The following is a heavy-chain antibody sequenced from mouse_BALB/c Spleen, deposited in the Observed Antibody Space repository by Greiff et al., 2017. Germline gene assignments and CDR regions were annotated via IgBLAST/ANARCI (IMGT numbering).Heavy chain of an antibody. CDR2: ISYSGST. J-gene: IGHJ3*01. CDR3: ARSRDYDVGAWFAY. V-gene: IGHV3-2*02. CDR1: GYSITSDYA. D-gene: IGHD2-4*01. Sequence: EVKLMESGPGLVKPSQSLSLTCTVTGYSITSDYAWNWIRQFPGNKLEWMGYISYSGSTSYNPSLKSRISITRDTSKNQFFLQLNSVTTEDTATYYCARSRDYDVGAWFAYWGQGTLVTVSA.